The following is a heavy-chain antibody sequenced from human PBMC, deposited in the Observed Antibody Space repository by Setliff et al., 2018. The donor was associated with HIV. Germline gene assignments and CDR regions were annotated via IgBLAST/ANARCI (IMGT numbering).Heavy chain of an antibody. CDR2: IYTGGAT. J-gene: IGHJ2*01. CDR3: ARSNLRRYGDPDWYFDL. Sequence: GGSLRLSCAASGVTVSKNDMSWVRQAPGKGLEWASVIYTGGATFYADSVKARFTISRDNSRNTLYPQMNSLRAEDTAVYYCARSNLRRYGDPDWYFDLWGRGTLVTVSS. V-gene: IGHV3-66*02. CDR1: GVTVSKND. D-gene: IGHD4-17*01.